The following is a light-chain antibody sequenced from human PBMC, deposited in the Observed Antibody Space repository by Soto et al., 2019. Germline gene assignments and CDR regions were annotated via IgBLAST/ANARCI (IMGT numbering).Light chain of an antibody. CDR2: DVS. Sequence: QSALTQPRSVSGSPGQSVTISCTGASSDVGGYNYVSWYQQHPGNAPKLMIYDVSKRPSEVPDRFSGSKSGNTASLTISGLQAEDEADYYCCSYAGSSLFGGGTKLTVL. CDR1: SSDVGGYNY. V-gene: IGLV2-11*01. CDR3: CSYAGSSL. J-gene: IGLJ2*01.